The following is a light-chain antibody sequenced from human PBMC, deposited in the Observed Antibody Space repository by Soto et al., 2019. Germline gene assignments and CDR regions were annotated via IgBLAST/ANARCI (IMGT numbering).Light chain of an antibody. CDR2: GVT. Sequence: QSALTQPASVSGSPGQSITISCTGTYRDVGGYNFVSWYQHHPGKAPKLILYGVTNRPSGVSNRFSGSKSGDTASLTISGLQADDEADYYCSSNSRDSIPVFGTGTKVTVL. V-gene: IGLV2-14*01. CDR3: SSNSRDSIPV. CDR1: YRDVGGYNF. J-gene: IGLJ1*01.